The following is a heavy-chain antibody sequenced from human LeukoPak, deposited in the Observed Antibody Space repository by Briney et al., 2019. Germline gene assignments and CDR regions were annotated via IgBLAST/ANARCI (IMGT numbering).Heavy chain of an antibody. Sequence: AASVKVSCKASGYTFTGYYVHWVRQAPGKGLEWMGGFDPEDGETIYAQKFQGRVTMTEDTSTDTAYMELSSLRSEDTAVYYCATWIGGTRYCGGDCYHFQHWGQGTLVTVSS. D-gene: IGHD2-21*02. CDR3: ATWIGGTRYCGGDCYHFQH. V-gene: IGHV1-24*01. J-gene: IGHJ1*01. CDR1: GYTFTGYY. CDR2: FDPEDGET.